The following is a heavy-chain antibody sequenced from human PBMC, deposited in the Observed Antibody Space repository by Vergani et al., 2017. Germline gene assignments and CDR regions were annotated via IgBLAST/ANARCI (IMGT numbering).Heavy chain of an antibody. V-gene: IGHV3-30*02. CDR1: GFRVTTYY. Sequence: VELLESGGGLAQPGGSLRVSCSASGFRVTTYYMSWVRQAPGKGLEWVSFIRYDGSSEYYGDSVKGRFTISRDNSQTTVFLQMNSLRADDSAVYYCTKAGQYDSDNFHDSWGQGALVTVAS. J-gene: IGHJ1*01. D-gene: IGHD3-22*01. CDR2: IRYDGSSE. CDR3: TKAGQYDSDNFHDS.